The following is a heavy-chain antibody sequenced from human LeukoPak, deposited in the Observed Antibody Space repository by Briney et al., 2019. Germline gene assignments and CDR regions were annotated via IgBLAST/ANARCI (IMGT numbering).Heavy chain of an antibody. CDR2: IYSGGNT. Sequence: PGGSLRISCAASGFTFSSNYMTWVRQAPGKGLEWVSVIYSGGNTYYADSVKGRFTISRDNSKNTLYLQMNSLRAEDTAVYYCARGGSYLSAFDIWGQGTMVTVSS. V-gene: IGHV3-66*01. J-gene: IGHJ3*02. CDR1: GFTFSSNY. CDR3: ARGGSYLSAFDI. D-gene: IGHD1-26*01.